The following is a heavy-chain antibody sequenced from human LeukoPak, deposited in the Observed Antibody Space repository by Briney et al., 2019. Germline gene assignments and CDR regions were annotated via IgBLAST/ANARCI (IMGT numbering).Heavy chain of an antibody. D-gene: IGHD6-13*01. CDR3: ARVAAPPWYFDL. V-gene: IGHV4-31*03. Sequence: PSETLSLTCTVSGGSISSGGYYWSWIRQHPGKGLERIGYIYYSGSTYYNPSLKSRVTISVDTSKNQFSLKLSSVTAADTAVYYCARVAAPPWYFDLWGRGTLVTVSS. CDR2: IYYSGST. J-gene: IGHJ2*01. CDR1: GGSISSGGYY.